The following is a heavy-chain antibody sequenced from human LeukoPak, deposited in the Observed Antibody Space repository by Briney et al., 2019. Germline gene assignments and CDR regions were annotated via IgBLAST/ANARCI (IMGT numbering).Heavy chain of an antibody. CDR3: ARDINNYYDSSGSGDDAFDI. CDR1: GGTFSSYA. Sequence: ASVKVSCKASGGTFSSYAISWVRQAPGQGLEWMGGIIPIFGTANYAQKFQGRVTMTTDTSTSTAYMELRSLRSDDTAVYYCARDINNYYDSSGSGDDAFDIWGQGTMVTVSS. J-gene: IGHJ3*02. V-gene: IGHV1-69*05. CDR2: IIPIFGTA. D-gene: IGHD3-22*01.